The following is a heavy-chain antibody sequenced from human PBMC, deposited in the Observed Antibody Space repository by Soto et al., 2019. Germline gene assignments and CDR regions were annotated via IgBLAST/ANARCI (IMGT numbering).Heavy chain of an antibody. CDR3: ARDTHVYYYGSGSYPDGMDV. Sequence: GGSLRFSCAASGFTFSSYAMHWVRQDPGKGLEWAAVISYDGSNKYYADSVKGRFTMSRDNAKNTLYLQMNSLRAEDTAVYYCARDTHVYYYGSGSYPDGMDVWGQGTTVTVSS. CDR1: GFTFSSYA. CDR2: ISYDGSNK. J-gene: IGHJ6*02. D-gene: IGHD3-10*01. V-gene: IGHV3-30*04.